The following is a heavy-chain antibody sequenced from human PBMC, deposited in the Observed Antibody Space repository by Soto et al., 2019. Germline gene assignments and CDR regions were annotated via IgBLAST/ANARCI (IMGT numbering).Heavy chain of an antibody. D-gene: IGHD6-13*01. V-gene: IGHV3-30*18. CDR2: ISYDGSNK. CDR3: AKDVRSSSWFGYYYYGMDV. CDR1: GFTFSSYG. J-gene: IGHJ6*02. Sequence: QVQLVESGGGVVQHGRSLRLSCAASGFTFSSYGMHWVRQAPGKGLEWVAVISYDGSNKYYADSVKGRFTISRDNSKNTLYLQMNSLRAEDTAVYYCAKDVRSSSWFGYYYYGMDVWGQGTTVTVSS.